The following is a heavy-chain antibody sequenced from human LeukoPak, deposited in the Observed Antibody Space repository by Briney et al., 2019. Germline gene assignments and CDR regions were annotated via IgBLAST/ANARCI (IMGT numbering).Heavy chain of an antibody. CDR3: ARGVPVDY. CDR2: ISFSGGTM. J-gene: IGHJ4*02. V-gene: IGHV3-48*03. D-gene: IGHD1-1*01. CDR1: GFTFSNYE. Sequence: GGSLRLSCAASGFTFSNYEMNWVRQAPGKGLEWVSYISFSGGTMSHADSVKGRFTISRDNAKKPLYLQMNSLRAEDTAVYYCARGVPVDYWGQGTLVTVSS.